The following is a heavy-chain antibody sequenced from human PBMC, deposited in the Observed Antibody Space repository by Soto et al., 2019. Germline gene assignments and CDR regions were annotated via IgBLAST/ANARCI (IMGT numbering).Heavy chain of an antibody. V-gene: IGHV1-18*04. D-gene: IGHD5-12*01. CDR1: GYTFTSYG. J-gene: IGHJ6*02. CDR3: AREGYSGYAGEFSREYYYYGMDV. CDR2: ISAYNGNT. Sequence: QVQLVQSGAEVKKPGASVKVSCKASGYTFTSYGISWVRQAPGQGLEWMGWISAYNGNTNYAQKLQGRVTMTTDTSTSTAYMELRSLRSDDTAVYYCAREGYSGYAGEFSREYYYYGMDVWGQGTTVPVS.